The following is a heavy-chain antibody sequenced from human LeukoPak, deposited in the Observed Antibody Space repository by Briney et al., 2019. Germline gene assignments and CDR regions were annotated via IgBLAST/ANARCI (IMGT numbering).Heavy chain of an antibody. Sequence: GGSLRLSCAASGFTLSSYWMSWVRQAPGKRLEWVASIKEDGSEKYYVDSVKGQFTISRDNAKNSLYLHMNSLTAEDTAMYYCARDWVAGVPFDALDIWGQGTMVSVSS. CDR2: IKEDGSEK. V-gene: IGHV3-7*03. CDR3: ARDWVAGVPFDALDI. D-gene: IGHD3-10*01. CDR1: GFTLSSYW. J-gene: IGHJ3*02.